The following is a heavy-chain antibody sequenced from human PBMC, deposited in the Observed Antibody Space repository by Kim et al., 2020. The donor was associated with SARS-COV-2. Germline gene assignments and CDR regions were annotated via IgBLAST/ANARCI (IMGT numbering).Heavy chain of an antibody. CDR3: ARAKMVYAIPEYYYGMDV. CDR2: ISSSSSYI. J-gene: IGHJ6*02. CDR1: GFTFSSYS. D-gene: IGHD2-8*01. V-gene: IGHV3-21*01. Sequence: GGSLRLSCAASGFTFSSYSMNWVRQAPGKGLEWVSSISSSSSYIYYADSVKGRFTISRDNAKNSLYLQMNSLRAEDTAVYYCARAKMVYAIPEYYYGMDVWGQGTTVTVSS.